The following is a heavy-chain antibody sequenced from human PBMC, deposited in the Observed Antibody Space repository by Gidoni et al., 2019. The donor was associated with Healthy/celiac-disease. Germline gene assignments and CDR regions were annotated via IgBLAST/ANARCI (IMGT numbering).Heavy chain of an antibody. CDR1: GGSFSGDY. V-gene: IGHV4-34*01. Sequence: QVQLQQWGAGLLKPSETLSLTCAVYGGSFSGDYWSWIRQPPGKGLEWIGEINHSGSTNYNPSLKSRVTISIDTSKNQFSLKLSSVTAADTAVYYCARGSKRWLQPKENAFDIWGQGTMVTVSS. J-gene: IGHJ3*02. D-gene: IGHD5-18*01. CDR2: INHSGST. CDR3: ARGSKRWLQPKENAFDI.